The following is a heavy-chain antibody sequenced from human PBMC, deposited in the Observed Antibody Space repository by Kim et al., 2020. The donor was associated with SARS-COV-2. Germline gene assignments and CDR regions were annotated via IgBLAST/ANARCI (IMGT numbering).Heavy chain of an antibody. J-gene: IGHJ2*01. V-gene: IGHV3-66*04. Sequence: YADYGKGRFTISRDNSKNTLYLQMNSLRAEDTAVYYCARQNWGLSWYFDLWGRGTLVTVSS. CDR3: ARQNWGLSWYFDL. D-gene: IGHD7-27*01.